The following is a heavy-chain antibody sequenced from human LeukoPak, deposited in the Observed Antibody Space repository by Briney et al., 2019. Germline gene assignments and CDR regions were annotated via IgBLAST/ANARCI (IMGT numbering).Heavy chain of an antibody. CDR1: GITLSNYC. J-gene: IGHJ4*02. CDR2: ISDGGGSR. Sequence: GGSLRLSCAVSGITLSNYCMSWVRQAPGKGLEWVAGISDGGGSRNYADSVKCRFTISRDNPKNTLYLQMNSLRAEETAVYFCAKRGVVIRAVIIVGFHKEAYYFDYWGQGALVTVSS. V-gene: IGHV3-23*01. CDR3: AKRGVVIRAVIIVGFHKEAYYFDY. D-gene: IGHD3-10*01.